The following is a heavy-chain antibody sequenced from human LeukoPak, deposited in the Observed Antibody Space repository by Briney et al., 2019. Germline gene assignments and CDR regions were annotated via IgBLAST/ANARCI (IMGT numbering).Heavy chain of an antibody. CDR2: ISGSGGST. CDR1: GFTFSSYA. D-gene: IGHD3-22*01. CDR3: AKDPTRTYYYDSSGSGIY. J-gene: IGHJ4*02. V-gene: IGHV3-23*01. Sequence: GSLRLSCAASGFTFSSYAMSWVRQAPGKGLEWVSAISGSGGSTYYADSVKGRFTISRDNSKNTLYLQMNSLRAEDTAVYYCAKDPTRTYYYDSSGSGIYWGQGTLVTVSS.